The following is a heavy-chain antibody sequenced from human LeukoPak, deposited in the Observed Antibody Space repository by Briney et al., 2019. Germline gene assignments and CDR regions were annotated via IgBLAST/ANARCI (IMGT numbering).Heavy chain of an antibody. CDR1: GGSLSSGGYY. D-gene: IGHD1-1*01. CDR3: ARDRLEYLDY. CDR2: IYYSGST. Sequence: SQTLSLTCTVSGGSLSSGGYYWSWIRQHPGTGLEWIGYIYYSGSTYYNPSLKSRVTISVDTSKNQFSLKLSSVTAADTAVYYCARDRLEYLDYWGQGTLVTVSS. J-gene: IGHJ4*02. V-gene: IGHV4-31*03.